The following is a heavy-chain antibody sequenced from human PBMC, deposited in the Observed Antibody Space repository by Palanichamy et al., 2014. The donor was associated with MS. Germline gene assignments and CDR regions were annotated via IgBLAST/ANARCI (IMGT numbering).Heavy chain of an antibody. J-gene: IGHJ6*02. V-gene: IGHV3-23*04. Sequence: EVHLVEVWGRAWYRPGGSLRLSCAASGFTFSSYAMSWVRQAPGKGLEWVSGISGSGGSTYYGDPVKGRFTISRDNSENTLHLQMNSLRAEDTAVYYCGKSVRDYYYYAMDVWGQGTTVTVSS. CDR2: ISGSGGST. CDR3: GKSVRDYYYYAMDV. CDR1: GFTFSSYA.